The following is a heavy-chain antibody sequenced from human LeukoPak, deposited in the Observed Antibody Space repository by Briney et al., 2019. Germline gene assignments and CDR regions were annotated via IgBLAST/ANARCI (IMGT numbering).Heavy chain of an antibody. Sequence: GGSLRLSCAASAFTFSTYAMNWVRQAPGQGLEWVSSISSCGGTTYYADSVKGRFTISRDNSKNTLYLQMNSLRPEDAAMYYCANAVCTTSSCSGFYGMDVWGQGTTVAVSS. V-gene: IGHV3-23*01. CDR3: ANAVCTTSSCSGFYGMDV. D-gene: IGHD2-2*01. CDR2: ISSCGGTT. CDR1: AFTFSTYA. J-gene: IGHJ6*02.